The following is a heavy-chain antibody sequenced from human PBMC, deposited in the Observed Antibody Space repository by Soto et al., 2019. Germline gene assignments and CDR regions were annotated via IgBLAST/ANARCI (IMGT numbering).Heavy chain of an antibody. J-gene: IGHJ6*02. Sequence: QGQLVQSGPEVKKPGASVKVSCKASGYTFSRYGISWVRQAPGQGLEWMGWVSGYNGDTKYAQKGQGRVTMTIDTSNYTAYMELRSLTSDDTAKYYCAKNGQPPYYYYGMDVWGQGTTVTVSS. D-gene: IGHD2-8*01. CDR3: AKNGQPPYYYYGMDV. CDR1: GYTFSRYG. CDR2: VSGYNGDT. V-gene: IGHV1-18*01.